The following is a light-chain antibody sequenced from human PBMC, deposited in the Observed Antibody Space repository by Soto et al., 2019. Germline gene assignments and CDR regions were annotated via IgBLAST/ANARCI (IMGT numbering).Light chain of an antibody. CDR2: GAS. CDR1: QSVDGY. J-gene: IGKJ5*01. Sequence: EVVMTQSPATLSVSLGESATLSCRASQSVDGYLAWYQQKPGQAPRLLIYGASTRATGVPARFRGGGSGTEFTLPLCSLQSEDSAVYYFKQYHKWPPITVGQGTRL. CDR3: KQYHKWPPIT. V-gene: IGKV3-15*01.